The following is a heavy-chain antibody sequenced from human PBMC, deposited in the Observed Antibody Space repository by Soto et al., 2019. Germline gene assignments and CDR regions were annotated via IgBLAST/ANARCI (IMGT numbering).Heavy chain of an antibody. V-gene: IGHV3-30*18. D-gene: IGHD6-19*01. CDR2: LSYDGSNK. CDR3: GKSRGWYINYFDP. Sequence: QVQLVESGGGVVQPGRSLRLSCAASGFTFSNYGMHWVRQAPGKGLEWVAVLSYDGSNKHYADSVKGRFTISRDNSKHTLYLHMSILRTEDTALYYCGKSRGWYINYFDPWGQGTLVTVSS. J-gene: IGHJ5*02. CDR1: GFTFSNYG.